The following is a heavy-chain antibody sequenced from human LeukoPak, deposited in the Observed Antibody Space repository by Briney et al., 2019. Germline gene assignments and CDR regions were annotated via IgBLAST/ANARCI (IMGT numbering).Heavy chain of an antibody. J-gene: IGHJ6*02. V-gene: IGHV1-18*01. Sequence: ASVKVSCKASGGTFSSYAISWVRQAPGQGLEWMGWISAYNGNTNYAQKLQGRVTMTTDTSTSTAYMELRSLRSDDTAVYYCARVEQWLASYGMDVWGQGTTVTVSS. CDR1: GGTFSSYA. CDR3: ARVEQWLASYGMDV. CDR2: ISAYNGNT. D-gene: IGHD6-19*01.